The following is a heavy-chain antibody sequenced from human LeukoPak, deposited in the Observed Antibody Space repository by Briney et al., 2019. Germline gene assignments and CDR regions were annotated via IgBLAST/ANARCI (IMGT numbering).Heavy chain of an antibody. Sequence: PGGSLRLSCAASGFTFSNAWMSWVRQAPGKGLEWVGRIKSKTDGGTTDYAAPVKGRFTISRDDSRNTLYLQMNSLKTEDTAVYYCTTGLIAVAGTGSWGQGTLVTVSS. CDR3: TTGLIAVAGTGS. J-gene: IGHJ5*02. CDR2: IKSKTDGGTT. V-gene: IGHV3-15*01. CDR1: GFTFSNAW. D-gene: IGHD6-19*01.